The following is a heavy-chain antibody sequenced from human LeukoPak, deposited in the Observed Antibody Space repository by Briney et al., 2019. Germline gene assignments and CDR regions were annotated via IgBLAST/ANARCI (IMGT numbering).Heavy chain of an antibody. CDR2: INAGNGNT. Sequence: GASVKVSCKASGYTFTTYAMHWVRQAPGQRLEWMGWINAGNGNTKYSQKFQARVTMTTDTSTSTAYMELRSLRSDDTAVYYCARDGGGAIAAATFDPWGQGTLVTVSS. CDR3: ARDGGGAIAAATFDP. CDR1: GYTFTTYA. D-gene: IGHD6-13*01. V-gene: IGHV1-3*01. J-gene: IGHJ5*02.